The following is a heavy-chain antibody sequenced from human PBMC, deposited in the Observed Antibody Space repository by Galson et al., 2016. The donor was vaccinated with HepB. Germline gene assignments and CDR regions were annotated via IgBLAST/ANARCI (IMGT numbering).Heavy chain of an antibody. CDR2: IIRYFGAA. CDR1: GDTSSYYA. J-gene: IGHJ6*02. V-gene: IGHV1-69*13. Sequence: SVKVSCKASGDTSSYYAISWVRQAPGQGLEWMGGIIRYFGAAKYAQKFQDRVTITADESKNTAYMQLSSLRYEDTATDYCARDEVPMITFGGVSPGYSASYYGLDVWGQGTTVTVSS. D-gene: IGHD3-16*01. CDR3: ARDEVPMITFGGVSPGYSASYYGLDV.